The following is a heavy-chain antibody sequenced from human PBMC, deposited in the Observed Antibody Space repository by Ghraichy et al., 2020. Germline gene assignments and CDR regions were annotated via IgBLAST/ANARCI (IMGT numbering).Heavy chain of an antibody. V-gene: IGHV1-2*04. Sequence: ASVKVSCKASGYTFTGYYMHWVRQAPGQGLEWMGWINPNSGGTNYAQKFQGWVTMTRDTSISTAYMELSRLRSDDTAVYYCARSSWGIAVAGFDYWGQGTLVTVSS. J-gene: IGHJ4*02. CDR2: INPNSGGT. CDR1: GYTFTGYY. D-gene: IGHD6-19*01. CDR3: ARSSWGIAVAGFDY.